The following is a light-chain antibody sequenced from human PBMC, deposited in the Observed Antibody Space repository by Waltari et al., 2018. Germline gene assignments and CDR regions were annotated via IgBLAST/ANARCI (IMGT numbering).Light chain of an antibody. CDR3: QNHERLPAT. V-gene: IGKV3-20*01. CDR2: AAS. CDR1: QSIGKY. J-gene: IGKJ1*01. Sequence: EVVLTQSPGTLSLSPGERATLSCRASQSIGKYLVWYQQRPGQAPRLPIYAASTRATGIPDRFSGSGYGTDFSLTISRLEPEDFAVYYCQNHERLPATFGQGTKVEIK.